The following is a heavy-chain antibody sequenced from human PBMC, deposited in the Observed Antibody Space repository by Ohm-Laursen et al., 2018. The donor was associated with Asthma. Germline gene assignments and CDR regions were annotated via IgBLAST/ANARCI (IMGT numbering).Heavy chain of an antibody. V-gene: IGHV4-31*03. D-gene: IGHD3-10*01. CDR2: IHYSGST. CDR1: GGSISSGHYY. J-gene: IGHJ4*02. Sequence: TLSLTCTVSGGSISSGHYYWTWIRQRPGTGLEWIGNIHYSGSTIYNPSLESRLTISVDTSKNQFSLNLSSVTAADTALYYCARDGRLRGSFDYWGQGTLVTVSS. CDR3: ARDGRLRGSFDY.